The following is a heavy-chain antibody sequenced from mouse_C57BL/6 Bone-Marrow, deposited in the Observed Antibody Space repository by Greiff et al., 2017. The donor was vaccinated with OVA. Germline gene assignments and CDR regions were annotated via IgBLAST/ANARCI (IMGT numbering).Heavy chain of an antibody. J-gene: IGHJ4*01. D-gene: IGHD2-3*01. V-gene: IGHV5-4*01. CDR1: GFTFSSYA. CDR2: ISDGSSYT. Sequence: EVQVVESGGGLVKPGGSLKLSCAASGFTFSSYAMSWVRQTPEKRLEWVATISDGSSYTYYPDNVKGRFTISRDNAKNNLYLQMSHLKSEDTAMYYCARDNDGYYYAMDYWGQGTSVTVSS. CDR3: ARDNDGYYYAMDY.